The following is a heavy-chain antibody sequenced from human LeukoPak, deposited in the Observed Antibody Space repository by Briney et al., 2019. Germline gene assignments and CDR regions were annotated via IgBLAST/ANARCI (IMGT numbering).Heavy chain of an antibody. Sequence: SETLSLTCAVYGGSFSGYYWSWIRQPPGKGLEWIGEINHSGSTNYSPSPKSRVTISVDTSKNQFSLKLSSVTAADTAVYYCARRPLGYCSGGSCYFDYWGQGTLVTVSS. CDR3: ARRPLGYCSGGSCYFDY. D-gene: IGHD2-15*01. J-gene: IGHJ4*02. CDR2: INHSGST. V-gene: IGHV4-34*01. CDR1: GGSFSGYY.